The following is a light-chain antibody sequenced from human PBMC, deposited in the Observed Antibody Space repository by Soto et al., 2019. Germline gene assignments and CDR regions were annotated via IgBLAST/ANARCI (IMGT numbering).Light chain of an antibody. Sequence: QSVLTQPPSASGSPGQSVTISCTGASSDISGHNYVSWYQQHPGKAPKLMIYEVFKRPSWVPDRFSASKSGNTASLTVSGLQAEDEADYYCSSYAGGNNWVFGGGTKLTVL. CDR1: SSDISGHNY. J-gene: IGLJ3*02. CDR2: EVF. V-gene: IGLV2-8*01. CDR3: SSYAGGNNWV.